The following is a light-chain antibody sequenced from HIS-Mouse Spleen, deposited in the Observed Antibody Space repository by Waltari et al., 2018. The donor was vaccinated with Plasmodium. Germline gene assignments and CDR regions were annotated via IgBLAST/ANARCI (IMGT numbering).Light chain of an antibody. Sequence: DIQMTQSPSSLSASVGDRVTITCRASQSISSYLNWYQQKPVKAPKLLIDAASSLQSGVPSRFSGSGSGTDFTLTISSLQPEDFATYYCQQSYSTPLTFGGGTKVEIK. CDR1: QSISSY. V-gene: IGKV1-39*01. CDR3: QQSYSTPLT. J-gene: IGKJ4*01. CDR2: AAS.